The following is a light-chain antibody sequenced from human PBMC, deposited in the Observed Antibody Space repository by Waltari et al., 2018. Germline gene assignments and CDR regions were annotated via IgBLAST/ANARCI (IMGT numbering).Light chain of an antibody. V-gene: IGLV2-14*03. CDR2: DVY. J-gene: IGLJ2*01. CDR1: SSDVGGYDF. Sequence: QSALTQPASVSGSPGQSITISCTGTSSDVGGYDFVSWYQQYPGKAPKLVIYDVYYQPSGFSDRFAASKSGNTASLTISGLQTEDEADYYCSSYTSISTSVVFGGGTKLTVL. CDR3: SSYTSISTSVV.